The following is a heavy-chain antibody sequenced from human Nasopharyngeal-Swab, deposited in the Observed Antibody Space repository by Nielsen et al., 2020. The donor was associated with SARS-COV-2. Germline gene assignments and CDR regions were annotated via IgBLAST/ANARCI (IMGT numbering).Heavy chain of an antibody. CDR2: IYYSGST. J-gene: IGHJ3*02. CDR3: ARYRRANDYVWGSYRYNDAFDI. CDR1: GGSISSYY. Sequence: SETLSLTCTVSGGSISSYYWSWIRQPPGKGLEWIGYIYYSGSTNYNPSLKSRVTISVDTSKNQFSLKLSSVTAADTAVHYCARYRRANDYVWGSYRYNDAFDIWGQGTMVTVSS. D-gene: IGHD3-16*02. V-gene: IGHV4-59*13.